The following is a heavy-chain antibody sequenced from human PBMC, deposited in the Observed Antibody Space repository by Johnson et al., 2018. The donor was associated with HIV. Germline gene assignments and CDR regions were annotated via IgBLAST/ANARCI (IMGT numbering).Heavy chain of an antibody. CDR2: ISTSDGTI. J-gene: IGHJ3*02. CDR1: GFTFSDYY. Sequence: VQLVESGGGLVKPGGSLILSCVASGFTFSDYYMTWIRQAPGKGLEWVSYISTSDGTIYSADTVKGRFSISRDNAKNSLYLQMNSLRAEDTAVYYCARSRDCSGGSCPDAFDIWGQGTMVTVSS. D-gene: IGHD2-15*01. V-gene: IGHV3-11*04. CDR3: ARSRDCSGGSCPDAFDI.